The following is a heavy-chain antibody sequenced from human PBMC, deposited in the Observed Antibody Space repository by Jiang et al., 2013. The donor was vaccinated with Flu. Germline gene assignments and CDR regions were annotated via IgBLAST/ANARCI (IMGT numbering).Heavy chain of an antibody. J-gene: IGHJ6*02. D-gene: IGHD4-17*01. V-gene: IGHV4-39*01. Sequence: WIRQPPGKGLEWIGSIYYSGSTYYNPSLKSRVTMSVDTSKNQFSLKLSSVTAADTAVYYCARLDYGDGYYYYGMDVWGQGTTVTVSS. CDR2: IYYSGST. CDR3: ARLDYGDGYYYYGMDV.